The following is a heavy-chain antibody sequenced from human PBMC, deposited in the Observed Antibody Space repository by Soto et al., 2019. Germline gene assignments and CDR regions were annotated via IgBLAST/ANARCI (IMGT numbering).Heavy chain of an antibody. CDR2: IYYSGST. Sequence: PSETLSLTCTVSGGSISSGDYYWSWIRQPPGKGLEWIGYIYYSGSTYYNPSLKSRVTISVDTSKNQFSLKLSSVTAADTAVYYCARATDYDSSGYHYYYGMDVWGQGTTVTSP. CDR3: ARATDYDSSGYHYYYGMDV. V-gene: IGHV4-30-4*01. D-gene: IGHD3-22*01. CDR1: GGSISSGDYY. J-gene: IGHJ6*02.